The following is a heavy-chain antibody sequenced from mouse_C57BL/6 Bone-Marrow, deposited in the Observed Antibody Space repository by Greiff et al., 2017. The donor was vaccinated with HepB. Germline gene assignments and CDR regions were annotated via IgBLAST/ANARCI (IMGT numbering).Heavy chain of an antibody. V-gene: IGHV5-6*01. CDR1: GFTFSSYG. Sequence: EVHLVESGGDLVKPGGSLKLSCAASGFTFSSYGMSWVRQTPDKRLEWVATISSGGSYTYYPDSVKGRFTISRDNAKNTLYLQMSSLKSEDTAMYYCARRYYGSRDYWGQGTTLTVSS. CDR2: ISSGGSYT. J-gene: IGHJ2*01. D-gene: IGHD1-1*01. CDR3: ARRYYGSRDY.